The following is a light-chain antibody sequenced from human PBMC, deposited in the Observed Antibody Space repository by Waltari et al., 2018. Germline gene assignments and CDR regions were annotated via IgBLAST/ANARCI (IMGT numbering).Light chain of an antibody. V-gene: IGLV2-23*02. Sequence: QSALTQPASVSGSPGQSITISCTGTSSDVGSYNLVSWYQPHPGKAPKIMIYEVSKRPSGVSNRFSGSKSDNTASLTISGLQAEDEADYYCCSYAGNSAFYVFGTGTKVTVL. J-gene: IGLJ1*01. CDR3: CSYAGNSAFYV. CDR2: EVS. CDR1: SSDVGSYNL.